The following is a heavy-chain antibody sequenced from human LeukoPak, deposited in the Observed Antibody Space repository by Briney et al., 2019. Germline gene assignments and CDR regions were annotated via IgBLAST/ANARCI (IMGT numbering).Heavy chain of an antibody. CDR2: INPNSGGT. D-gene: IGHD2/OR15-2a*01. J-gene: IGHJ4*02. CDR3: ARGAGSFYLARFDY. CDR1: GYTFIDYY. V-gene: IGHV1-2*02. Sequence: ASVKVSCEASGYTFIDYYIHWVRQAPGQGLEWMGWINPNSGGTNYAQKFQGRVTMTRDTSISTAYMELSRVTSDDTAVYYCARGAGSFYLARFDYWGQGSLVTVSS.